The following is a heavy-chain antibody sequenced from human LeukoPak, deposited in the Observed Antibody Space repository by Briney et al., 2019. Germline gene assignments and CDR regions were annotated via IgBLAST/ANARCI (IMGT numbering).Heavy chain of an antibody. CDR1: GGSVSDYY. Sequence: SETMSLTCTVSGGSVSDYYWSWIRQSPGKGLEWIGYIYHTGSTSYSPSLKSRVTISADTSQNQFSLKLSSVTAADTAVYYCASRKLGNDYWGQGTLVTVSS. V-gene: IGHV4-59*02. CDR3: ASRKLGNDY. J-gene: IGHJ4*02. D-gene: IGHD7-27*01. CDR2: IYHTGST.